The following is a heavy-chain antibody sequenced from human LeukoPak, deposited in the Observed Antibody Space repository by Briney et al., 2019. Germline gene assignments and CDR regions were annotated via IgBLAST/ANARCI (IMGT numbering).Heavy chain of an antibody. V-gene: IGHV1-18*01. CDR3: ARWGPMVRGVISWFDP. D-gene: IGHD3-10*01. J-gene: IGHJ5*02. CDR2: ISAYNGNT. CDR1: GYTFTSYG. Sequence: ASVTVSCKASGYTFTSYGISWVRQAPGQGLEWMGWISAYNGNTNYAQKLQGRVTMTTDTSTSTAYMELRSLRSDDTAVYYCARWGPMVRGVISWFDPWGQGTLVTVSS.